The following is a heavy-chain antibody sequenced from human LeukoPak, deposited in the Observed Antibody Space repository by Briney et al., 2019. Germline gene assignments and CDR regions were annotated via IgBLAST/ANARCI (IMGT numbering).Heavy chain of an antibody. Sequence: ASVKGSCKVSGYTLTELSMHWVRQAPGKGLEWMGGFDTEDGETIYAQKFQGRVTMTEDTSTDTAYMELSSLRSEDTAVYYCATVVVVVPAARWFDPWGQGTLVTVSS. V-gene: IGHV1-24*01. CDR1: GYTLTELS. D-gene: IGHD2-2*01. CDR2: FDTEDGET. J-gene: IGHJ5*02. CDR3: ATVVVVVPAARWFDP.